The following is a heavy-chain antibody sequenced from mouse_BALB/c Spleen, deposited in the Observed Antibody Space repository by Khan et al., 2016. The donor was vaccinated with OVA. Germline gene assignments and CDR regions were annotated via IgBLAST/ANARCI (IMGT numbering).Heavy chain of an antibody. V-gene: IGHV2-3*01. CDR3: AKDRGYDAVDY. CDR1: GFSLTSYG. J-gene: IGHJ4*01. CDR2: IWGDGNT. Sequence: VQLQESGPGLVAPSQSLSITCTVSGFSLTSYGVSWVRQPPGKGLEWLGVIWGDGNTNFHSALRSSLSISKDNSKSQVFLMLNSLQTDDTATYDCAKDRGYDAVDYWGQGTSVTVSS.